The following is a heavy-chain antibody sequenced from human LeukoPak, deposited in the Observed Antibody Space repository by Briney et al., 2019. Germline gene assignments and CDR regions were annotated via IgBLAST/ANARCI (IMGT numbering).Heavy chain of an antibody. CDR3: ARVRSTGYNNWFDP. CDR1: GGSISSYY. CDR2: IYYSGST. D-gene: IGHD3-9*01. V-gene: IGHV4-59*01. Sequence: SETLSLTCTVSGGSISSYYWSWIRQPPGKGLEWIGYIYYSGSTNYNPSLKSRVTISVDTSKNQFSLKLSSVTADDTAVYYCARVRSTGYNNWFDPWGQGTLVTVSS. J-gene: IGHJ5*02.